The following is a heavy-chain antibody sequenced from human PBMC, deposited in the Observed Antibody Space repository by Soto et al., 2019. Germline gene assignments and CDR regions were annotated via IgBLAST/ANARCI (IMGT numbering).Heavy chain of an antibody. D-gene: IGHD6-25*01. CDR2: INDDGSST. CDR1: GFTFSRHW. CDR3: AREVIAATGTIRWFDP. Sequence: GSLRLSCAASGFTFSRHWMHWVRQTPGKGPVWVSRINDDGSSTKYADSVKGRFTIARDNAKNTVFLQMSSLRAEETAVYYCAREVIAATGTIRWFDPWGQGTLVTVSS. J-gene: IGHJ5*02. V-gene: IGHV3-74*03.